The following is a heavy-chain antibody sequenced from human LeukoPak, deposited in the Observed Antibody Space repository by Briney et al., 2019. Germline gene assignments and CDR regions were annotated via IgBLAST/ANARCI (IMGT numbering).Heavy chain of an antibody. CDR2: INTNTGNP. Sequence: GASVKVSCKASGYTFTSYAMNWVRQAPGQGLEWMGWINTNTGNPTYAQGFTGRFVFSLDTSVSTAYLQISSLKAEDTAVYYCARDGLPWFREVLDPGQHDWGQGTLVTVSS. CDR1: GYTFTSYA. D-gene: IGHD3-10*01. CDR3: ARDGLPWFREVLDPGQHD. V-gene: IGHV7-4-1*02. J-gene: IGHJ4*02.